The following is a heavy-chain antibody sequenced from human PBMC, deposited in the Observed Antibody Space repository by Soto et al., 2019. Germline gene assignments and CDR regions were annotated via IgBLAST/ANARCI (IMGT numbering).Heavy chain of an antibody. CDR3: ARDRGVAPPVAGNTHYYYYMDV. J-gene: IGHJ6*03. CDR1: GYSFTNYG. Sequence: QDQLVQSGVEVKKPGASVKVSCKASGYSFTNYGITWVRQAPGQGFGWRGWISANNGNTNYAQKFQGRVTMTTDASTSTAYLELRSLRSDDTAVYYCARDRGVAPPVAGNTHYYYYMDVWGKGTTVTVSS. D-gene: IGHD6-19*01. V-gene: IGHV1-18*01. CDR2: ISANNGNT.